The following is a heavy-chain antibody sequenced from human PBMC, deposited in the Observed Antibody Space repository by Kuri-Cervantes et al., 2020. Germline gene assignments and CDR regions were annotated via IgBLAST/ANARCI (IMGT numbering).Heavy chain of an antibody. D-gene: IGHD2-8*01. V-gene: IGHV1-69*06. Sequence: SVKVSCKASGGTFSSYAISWVRQAPGQGLEWMGGIIPIFGTANYAQKFQGRVTITADKSTSTAYMELSSLRSEDTAVYYCATDQYCTNGVCRDYWGQGTLVTVSS. CDR2: IIPIFGTA. J-gene: IGHJ4*02. CDR1: GGTFSSYA. CDR3: ATDQYCTNGVCRDY.